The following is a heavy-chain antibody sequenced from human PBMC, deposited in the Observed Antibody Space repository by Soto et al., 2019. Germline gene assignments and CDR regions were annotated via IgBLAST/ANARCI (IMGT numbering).Heavy chain of an antibody. D-gene: IGHD3-10*01. CDR3: ARGSTDSYPGSRIFDF. J-gene: IGHJ4*02. CDR1: GFTFSSYA. CDR2: ISGSGGST. Sequence: GGSLRLSCAASGFTFSSYAMSWVRQAPGKGLEWVSAISGSGGSTYYADSVKGRFTISRDNSKNTLYLQMNSLRAEDTAVYYCARGSTDSYPGSRIFDFWGRGTLVTVSS. V-gene: IGHV3-23*01.